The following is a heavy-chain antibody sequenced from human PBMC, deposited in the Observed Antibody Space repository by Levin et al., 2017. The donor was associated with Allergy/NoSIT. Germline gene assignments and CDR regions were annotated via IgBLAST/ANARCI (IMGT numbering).Heavy chain of an antibody. D-gene: IGHD6-13*01. V-gene: IGHV3-30*18. CDR1: GFTFSSYG. J-gene: IGHJ4*02. CDR2: ISYDGSNK. CDR3: AKIAAAGLNDY. Sequence: GGSLRLSCAASGFTFSSYGMHWVRQAPGKGLEWVAVISYDGSNKYYADSVKGRFTISRDNSKNTLYLQMNSLRAEDTAVYYCAKIAAAGLNDYWGQGTLVTVSS.